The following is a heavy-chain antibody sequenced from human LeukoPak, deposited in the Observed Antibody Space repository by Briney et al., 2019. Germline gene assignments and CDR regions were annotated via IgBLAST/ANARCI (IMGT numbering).Heavy chain of an antibody. Sequence: GGSLRLSCAASGFTFTSFAMSWVRQAPGKGLEWVSTISRSGVATYYANSVKGRFTISSDNSKNTVYLQMNSLRAEDTAIYYCAKHSHDGSAPYYEVQLDYWGQGTLVTVSS. V-gene: IGHV3-23*01. J-gene: IGHJ4*02. D-gene: IGHD3-22*01. CDR3: AKHSHDGSAPYYEVQLDY. CDR2: ISRSGVAT. CDR1: GFTFTSFA.